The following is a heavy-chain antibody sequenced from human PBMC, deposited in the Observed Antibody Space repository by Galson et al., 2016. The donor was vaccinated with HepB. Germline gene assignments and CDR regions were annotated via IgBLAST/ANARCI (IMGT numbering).Heavy chain of an antibody. CDR2: ISYGGSNN. D-gene: IGHD6-19*01. V-gene: IGHV3-30-3*01. J-gene: IGHJ4*02. CDR1: GFTFISYA. CDR3: ARDSEQWLGSFDY. Sequence: SLRLSCAASGFTFISYAMHWVRQAPGKGLEWVAVISYGGSNNYYADSVKGRFTISRDYSKNTLYLQMNSLRAEDTAVYYCARDSEQWLGSFDYWGQGTLVTVSS.